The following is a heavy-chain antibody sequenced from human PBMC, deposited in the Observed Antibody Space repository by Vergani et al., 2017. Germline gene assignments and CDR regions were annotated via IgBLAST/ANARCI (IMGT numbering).Heavy chain of an antibody. CDR2: MNPNSGNT. D-gene: IGHD1-26*01. CDR3: ARGRDSGSYYFDY. Sequence: QVQLVQSGAEVKKPGSSVKVSCKASGGTFSSYAISWVRQAPGQGLEWMGGMNPNSGNTGYAQKFQGRVTMTRNTSISTAYMELSSLRSEDTAVYYCARGRDSGSYYFDYWGQGTLVTVSS. J-gene: IGHJ4*02. CDR1: GGTFSSYA. V-gene: IGHV1-8*02.